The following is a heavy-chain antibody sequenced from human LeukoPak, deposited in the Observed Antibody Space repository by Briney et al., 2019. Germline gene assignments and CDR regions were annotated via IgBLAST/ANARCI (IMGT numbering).Heavy chain of an antibody. J-gene: IGHJ3*02. V-gene: IGHV4-4*07. CDR3: AREATIFGVVIISNAFDI. CDR2: IYTSGST. D-gene: IGHD3-3*01. Sequence: PSETLSLTCTVSGGSISSYYWSWIRQPAGKGLEWIGRIYTSGSTNYNPSLKSRVTMSVDTSKNQFSLKLSSVTAADTAVYYCAREATIFGVVIISNAFDIWGQGTMVTVSS. CDR1: GGSISSYY.